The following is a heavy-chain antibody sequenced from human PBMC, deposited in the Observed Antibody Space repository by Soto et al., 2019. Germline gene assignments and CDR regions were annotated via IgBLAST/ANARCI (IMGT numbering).Heavy chain of an antibody. J-gene: IGHJ3*02. D-gene: IGHD1-1*01. CDR3: ASLMIPPVQGPDDI. Sequence: QVQLVQSGAEVKKPGASVKVSCKASGYTFTSYYMHWVRQAPGQGLEWMGIINPSGGSTSYAQKFQGRVTITRDTSTSTVYIELSCLTSEGTAVYYCASLMIPPVQGPDDIWGQGTTVTVSS. CDR1: GYTFTSYY. CDR2: INPSGGST. V-gene: IGHV1-46*01.